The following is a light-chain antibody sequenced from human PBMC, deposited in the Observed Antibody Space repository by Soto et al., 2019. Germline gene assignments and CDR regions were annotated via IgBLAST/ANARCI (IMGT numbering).Light chain of an antibody. V-gene: IGLV2-23*03. Sequence: QSALTQPASVSGSPGQSITISCTGTTSDVGSYKFVSWYQHLPGKAPKLVIFEGSERPSGISDRFSGSKSGNTASLTISGLQAEDEADYYCCAYAGSGTFLFGGGTQLTVL. J-gene: IGLJ2*01. CDR2: EGS. CDR1: TSDVGSYKF. CDR3: CAYAGSGTFL.